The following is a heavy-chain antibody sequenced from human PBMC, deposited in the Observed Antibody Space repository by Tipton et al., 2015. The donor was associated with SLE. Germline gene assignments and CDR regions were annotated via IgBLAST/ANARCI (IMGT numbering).Heavy chain of an antibody. CDR2: ISSSSSTI. CDR1: GFTFSSYA. J-gene: IGHJ5*02. Sequence: SLRLSCAASGFTFSSYAMSWVRQAPGKGLEWVSAISSSSSTIYYADSVKGRFTISRDNAKNSLYLQMNSLRAEDTAVYYCASGAAAADEGPSWFDPWGQGTLVTVSS. D-gene: IGHD6-13*01. CDR3: ASGAAAADEGPSWFDP. V-gene: IGHV3-23*01.